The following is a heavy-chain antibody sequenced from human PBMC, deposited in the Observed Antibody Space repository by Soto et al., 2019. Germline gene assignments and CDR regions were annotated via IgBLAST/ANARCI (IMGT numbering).Heavy chain of an antibody. J-gene: IGHJ4*02. D-gene: IGHD1-1*01. CDR1: GGSISSTNY. CDR3: ASSPPRYRLDRSGD. Sequence: QVQLQQESGPRVVKPSGTLSLKCFVSGGSISSTNYWGWVSQPPGKGLEWIGEIFHLGSTTYNPAFKGRATISIDKSNNQFSLRLTSLTAADTAVYVCASSPPRYRLDRSGDWGRGTPVIVSS. CDR2: IFHLGST. V-gene: IGHV4-4*02.